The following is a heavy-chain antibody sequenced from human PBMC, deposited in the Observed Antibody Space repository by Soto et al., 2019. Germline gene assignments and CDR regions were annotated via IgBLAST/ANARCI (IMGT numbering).Heavy chain of an antibody. CDR2: IYPGDSDT. Sequence: ESLKISCKGSGYTFTNYWIGWVRQMPGKGLEWMGIIYPGDSDTKYNPSFQGQVTISADKSITTTYLQWSSLKASGTAIYYCAASIFYYGMDVWGQGTTVTVSS. CDR3: AASIFYYGMDV. V-gene: IGHV5-51*01. CDR1: GYTFTNYW. J-gene: IGHJ6*02.